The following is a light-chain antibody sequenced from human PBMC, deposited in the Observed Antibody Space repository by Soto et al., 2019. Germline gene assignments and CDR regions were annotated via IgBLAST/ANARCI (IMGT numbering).Light chain of an antibody. CDR2: GAS. V-gene: IGKV3-15*01. CDR3: QQYNNWPYT. Sequence: EIVMTQSPATLSVSPGERATLSCRASQSVSSNLAWYQQKPGQAPRLLISGASTRATGISARFSGSESGTEFTLTISSLQSEDFAVYYCQQYNNWPYTFGQGTKLEIK. J-gene: IGKJ2*01. CDR1: QSVSSN.